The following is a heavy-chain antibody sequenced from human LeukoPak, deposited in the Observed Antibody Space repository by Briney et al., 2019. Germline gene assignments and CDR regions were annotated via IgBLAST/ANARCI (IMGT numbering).Heavy chain of an antibody. CDR3: ARDYYYYGMDV. J-gene: IGHJ6*02. Sequence: GGSLRLSCVASGFSLSGYWMYWVRQAPGKGLMYISRNNGDGSTTNYADVVKGRFTMSRDNVKNTLYLQMNSLRVEDTAVYYCARDYYYYGMDVWGQGTTVTVSS. CDR1: GFSLSGYW. CDR2: NNGDGSTT. V-gene: IGHV3-74*01.